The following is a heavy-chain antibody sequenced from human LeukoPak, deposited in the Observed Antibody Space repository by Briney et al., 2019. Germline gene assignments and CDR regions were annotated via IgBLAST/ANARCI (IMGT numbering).Heavy chain of an antibody. CDR3: ARVGSRTYYYYMDV. CDR2: INPNSGGT. Sequence: ASVKVSCKASGYTFTGYYMHWVRQAPGQGLEWMGWINPNSGGTNYAQKFQGRVTMTRDTSISTAYMELSRLRSDDTAVYYCARVGSRTYYYYMDVWGKGTTVTVSS. D-gene: IGHD1/OR15-1a*01. V-gene: IGHV1-2*02. CDR1: GYTFTGYY. J-gene: IGHJ6*03.